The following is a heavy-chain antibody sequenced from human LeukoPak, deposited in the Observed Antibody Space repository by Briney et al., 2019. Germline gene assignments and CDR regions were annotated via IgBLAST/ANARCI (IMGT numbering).Heavy chain of an antibody. J-gene: IGHJ4*02. D-gene: IGHD2-15*01. CDR3: ARARSYCSGGSCVIGEWGY. Sequence: ASVKVSCKASGGTFSSYAISWVRQAPGQGLEWMGRIIPIFGTANYAQKFQGRVTITTDESTSTAYMELRSLRSEDTAVYYCARARSYCSGGSCVIGEWGYWGQGTLVTVSS. CDR1: GGTFSSYA. V-gene: IGHV1-69*05. CDR2: IIPIFGTA.